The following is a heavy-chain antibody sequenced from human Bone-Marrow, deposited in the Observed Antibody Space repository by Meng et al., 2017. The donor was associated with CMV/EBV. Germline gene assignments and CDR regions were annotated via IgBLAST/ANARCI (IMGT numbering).Heavy chain of an antibody. D-gene: IGHD2-21*01. V-gene: IGHV1-69*05. CDR3: ARRGEEGKGWFDP. CDR1: GGTFSSYA. Sequence: CKASGGTFSSYASSWVRQAPGQGLEWMGGIIPIFGTANYAQKFQGRVTITTDESTSTAYMELSSLRSEDTAVYYCARRGEEGKGWFDPWGQGTLVTVSS. J-gene: IGHJ5*02. CDR2: IIPIFGTA.